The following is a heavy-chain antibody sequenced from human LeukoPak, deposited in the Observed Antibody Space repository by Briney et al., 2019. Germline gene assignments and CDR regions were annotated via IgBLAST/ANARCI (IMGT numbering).Heavy chain of an antibody. CDR3: AHREWFYGSFDY. J-gene: IGHJ4*02. CDR1: AFSLPTNGVG. D-gene: IGHD3-3*01. Sequence: ESGPTLVNPTPTLTLTCTFSAFSLPTNGVGVGWIRQSPGKALEWLALIYWDGDKHYNPSLKSRLTITKDTSKNQVVLTMTNMDPVDTGTYYCAHREWFYGSFDYWGQGTLVTVSS. V-gene: IGHV2-5*02. CDR2: IYWDGDK.